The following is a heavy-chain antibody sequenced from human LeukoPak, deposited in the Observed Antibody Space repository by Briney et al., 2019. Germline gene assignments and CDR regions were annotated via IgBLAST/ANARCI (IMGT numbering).Heavy chain of an antibody. Sequence: ASVKVSCKASGYTFTSYGISWVRQAPGQGLEWEGLISAYNGNTNYAQKLQGRVTMTTDTSTSTAYMELRSLRSDDSAVYYCARDGDIVGATGYVDYWGQGTLVTVSS. CDR1: GYTFTSYG. D-gene: IGHD1-26*01. J-gene: IGHJ4*02. CDR2: ISAYNGNT. V-gene: IGHV1-18*01. CDR3: ARDGDIVGATGYVDY.